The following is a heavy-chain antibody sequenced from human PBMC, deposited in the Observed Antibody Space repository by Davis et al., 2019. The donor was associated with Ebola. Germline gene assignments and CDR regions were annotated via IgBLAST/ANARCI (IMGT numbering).Heavy chain of an antibody. J-gene: IGHJ3*02. D-gene: IGHD2-15*01. CDR3: AKDTANIWFDI. CDR1: GYTFNSYD. V-gene: IGHV1-8*01. Sequence: ASVKVSCKASGYTFNSYDINWVRQATGQGLEWMGWMNPKGGNTGYAQKFQGRVSMTRNTSIGTAYMELSSLRSEDTAIYYCAKDTANIWFDIWGQGTMVTVSS. CDR2: MNPKGGNT.